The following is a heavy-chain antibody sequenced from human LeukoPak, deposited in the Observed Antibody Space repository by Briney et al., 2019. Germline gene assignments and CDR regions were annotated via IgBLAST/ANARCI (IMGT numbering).Heavy chain of an antibody. CDR2: TYYRSKWYN. V-gene: IGHV6-1*01. J-gene: IGHJ5*02. CDR1: GDSVSSNSAA. D-gene: IGHD3-3*01. Sequence: SQTLSLTCAISGDSVSSNSAAWNWIRQSPSRGLEWLGRTYYRSKWYNDYAVSVKSRITINPDTSKNQFSLQLNSVTPEDTAVYYCARGRALRITIFGVVNNWFDPWGQGTLVTVSS. CDR3: ARGRALRITIFGVVNNWFDP.